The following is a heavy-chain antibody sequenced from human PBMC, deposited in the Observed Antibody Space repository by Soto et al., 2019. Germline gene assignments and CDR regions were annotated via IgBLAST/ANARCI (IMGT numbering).Heavy chain of an antibody. CDR2: ISPSDGST. J-gene: IGHJ6*02. CDR3: ARVNHYYDSSGKGDYYYGMDV. Sequence: GASVKVSWKASGYTFTSYGISWVRQAPGQGLEWMGIISPSDGSTNYAQKFQGRVTMTRDTSTSTVYMELSSLRSEDTAVYYCARVNHYYDSSGKGDYYYGMDVWGQGTTVTVSS. V-gene: IGHV1-18*01. CDR1: GYTFTSYG. D-gene: IGHD3-22*01.